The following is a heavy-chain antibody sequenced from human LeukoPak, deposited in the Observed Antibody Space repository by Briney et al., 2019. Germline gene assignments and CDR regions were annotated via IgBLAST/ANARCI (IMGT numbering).Heavy chain of an antibody. CDR3: ARGLYYMDV. J-gene: IGHJ6*03. CDR1: GYSISSGYY. Sequence: PSETLSLTCAVSGYSISSGYYWGWIRQPPGKGLEWTGNMYHSGSTHYNPSLKSRVTMSVDTSKNQFSLKLSSVTAADTAVYYCARGLYYMDVWGKGTTVTVSS. CDR2: MYHSGST. V-gene: IGHV4-38-2*01. D-gene: IGHD3-16*01.